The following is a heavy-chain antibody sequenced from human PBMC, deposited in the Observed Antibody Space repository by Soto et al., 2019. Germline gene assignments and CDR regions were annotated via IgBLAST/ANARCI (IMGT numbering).Heavy chain of an antibody. CDR1: GGSISSGDYY. CDR3: ARDTPSGYSPYYYYGMDV. V-gene: IGHV4-30-4*01. J-gene: IGHJ6*02. Sequence: SETLSLTCTVSGGSISSGDYYWSLIRQPPGKGLEWIGYIYYSGSTYYNPSLKSRVTISVDTSKNQFSLKLRSVTAADTAVYYCARDTPSGYSPYYYYGMDVWGQGTTVTVSS. CDR2: IYYSGST. D-gene: IGHD3-3*01.